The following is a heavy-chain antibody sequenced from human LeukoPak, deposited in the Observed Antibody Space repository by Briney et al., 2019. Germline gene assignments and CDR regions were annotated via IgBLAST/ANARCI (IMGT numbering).Heavy chain of an antibody. CDR2: LDPEDGET. CDR3: ATARGYCSGGSCYSFDY. CDR1: GYTLTELS. D-gene: IGHD2-15*01. V-gene: IGHV1-24*01. Sequence: GASVKVSCKVSGYTLTELSMHWVRQAPGKGLEWMGGLDPEDGETIYAQKFQGRVTMTEDTSTDTAYMELSSLRSEDTAVYYCATARGYCSGGSCYSFDYWGQGTLVTVSS. J-gene: IGHJ4*02.